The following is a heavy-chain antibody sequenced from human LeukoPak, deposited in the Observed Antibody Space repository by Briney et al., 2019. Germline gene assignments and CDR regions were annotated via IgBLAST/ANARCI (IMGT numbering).Heavy chain of an antibody. CDR2: INPSGGNT. D-gene: IGHD6-13*01. J-gene: IGHJ4*02. V-gene: IGHV1-46*01. CDR1: GYTFTSYY. CDR3: ARATGFGSRIAGARGAPKYYFDY. Sequence: ASVKVSCKASGYTFTSYYMHWVRQAPGQGLEWMGIINPSGGNTDSAQKLQGRLTMTTDTSTSTAYMELRSLRSDDTAVYYCARATGFGSRIAGARGAPKYYFDYWGQGTLVTVSS.